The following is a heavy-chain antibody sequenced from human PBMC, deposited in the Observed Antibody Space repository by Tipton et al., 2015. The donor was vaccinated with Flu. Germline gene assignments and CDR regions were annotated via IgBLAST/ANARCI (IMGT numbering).Heavy chain of an antibody. D-gene: IGHD3-3*01. J-gene: IGHJ4*02. Sequence: SLRLSCAASGFSLSNYWMHWVRQAPGQGLAWISRINRYANITDYADSVRGRFTLSRDNAKNSLYLQMNSLRDEDTAVYFCARGLRTGRFLTHWGQGTPVTVSS. CDR1: GFSLSNYW. CDR2: INRYANIT. V-gene: IGHV3-74*01. CDR3: ARGLRTGRFLTH.